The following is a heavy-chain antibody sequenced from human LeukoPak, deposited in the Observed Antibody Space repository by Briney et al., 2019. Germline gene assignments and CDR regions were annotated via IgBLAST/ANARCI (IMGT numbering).Heavy chain of an antibody. CDR1: GGTFSSYA. Sequence: ASVKVSCKASGGTFSSYAISWVRQAPGQGLERMGRIIPILGIANYAQKFQGRVTITADKSTSTAYMELSSLRSEDTAVYYCARDPITISPNWFDPWGQGTLVTVSS. CDR3: ARDPITISPNWFDP. CDR2: IIPILGIA. J-gene: IGHJ5*02. V-gene: IGHV1-69*04. D-gene: IGHD3-3*01.